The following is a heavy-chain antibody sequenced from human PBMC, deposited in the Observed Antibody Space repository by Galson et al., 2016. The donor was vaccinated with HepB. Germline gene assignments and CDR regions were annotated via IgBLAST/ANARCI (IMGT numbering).Heavy chain of an antibody. CDR1: GFSFSNYA. J-gene: IGHJ4*02. Sequence: SLRLSCAASGFSFSNYAMSWVRQAPGKGLEWVSGTYGGGHKTHYAESLKGRFTVSRDNSENTLYLQMNSLRPDDTAVYYCAKRHEYCPPVGCSVDYWGQGTLVSVSS. D-gene: IGHD2/OR15-2a*01. V-gene: IGHV3-23*01. CDR3: AKRHEYCPPVGCSVDY. CDR2: TYGGGHKT.